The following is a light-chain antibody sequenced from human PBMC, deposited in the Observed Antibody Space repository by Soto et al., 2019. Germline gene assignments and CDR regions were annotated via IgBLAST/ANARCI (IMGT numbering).Light chain of an antibody. Sequence: EIVMTQSPATLSLSPGERATLSCRASQSVSSNLAWYQQKPGQAPRLLIYGASTRATGIPARFSGSGSGTEFTLTISSLQSEDFAISYFHQYSLWNTFGGGTQV. V-gene: IGKV3-15*01. CDR1: QSVSSN. CDR2: GAS. J-gene: IGKJ4*01. CDR3: HQYSLWNT.